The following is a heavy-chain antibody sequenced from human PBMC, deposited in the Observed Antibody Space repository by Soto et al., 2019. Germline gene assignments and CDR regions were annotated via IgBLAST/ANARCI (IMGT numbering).Heavy chain of an antibody. CDR2: IYYSGST. Sequence: SETLSLTCTVSGGSISSSSYCWGWIRQPPGKGLEWIGTIYYSGSTYYNPSLKSRVTISVDTSKNQFSLKLSSVTAADTAVYYCARRGSGGIAVAGTSFDYWGQGTLVTVSS. D-gene: IGHD6-19*01. CDR3: ARRGSGGIAVAGTSFDY. J-gene: IGHJ4*02. V-gene: IGHV4-39*01. CDR1: GGSISSSSYC.